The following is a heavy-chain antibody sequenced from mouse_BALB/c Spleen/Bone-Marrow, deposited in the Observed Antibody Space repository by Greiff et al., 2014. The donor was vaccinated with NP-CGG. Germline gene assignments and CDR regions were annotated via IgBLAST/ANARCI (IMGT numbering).Heavy chain of an antibody. CDR3: ARSGYDGFAY. CDR1: GYTLTSYW. CDR2: INPSNGRT. D-gene: IGHD2-2*01. J-gene: IGHJ3*01. Sequence: QVQLQQPGAELVKPGASVKLSCKASGYTLTSYWMHWVKQRPGQGLEWIGEINPSNGRTNYNEKFKSKAALTVDKSSSTAYMQLSSLTSEDSAVYYCARSGYDGFAYWGQGTLVTVSA. V-gene: IGHV1S81*02.